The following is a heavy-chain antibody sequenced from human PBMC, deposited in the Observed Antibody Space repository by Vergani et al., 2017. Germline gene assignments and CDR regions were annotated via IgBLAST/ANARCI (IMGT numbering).Heavy chain of an antibody. V-gene: IGHV4-59*01. D-gene: IGHD3/OR15-3a*01. CDR3: ARGETRTDWFDP. Sequence: QVRLQESGPGLVKPSETLSLICTVSGVSITTYYWSWVRQPPGKGLEWLGYIYYSGSTTYNPSLKSRLTISVDTSKNQFSLRLSSVTAADTALYYCARGETRTDWFDPWGQGTLVTVSS. CDR2: IYYSGST. J-gene: IGHJ5*02. CDR1: GVSITTYY.